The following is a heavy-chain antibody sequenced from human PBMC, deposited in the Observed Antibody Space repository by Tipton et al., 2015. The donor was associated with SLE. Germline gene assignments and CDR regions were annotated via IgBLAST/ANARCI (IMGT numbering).Heavy chain of an antibody. CDR1: GGSVFSSNYY. CDR3: ARHEAFCTNGLCHHFDT. V-gene: IGHV4-39*01. Sequence: TLSLTCTISGGSVFSSNYYWAWLRQPPGKGLEWIGSIYYRGNTYYKPPLKSRATLFIDTTKNQFSLRLTSVAATDTAVYFCARHEAFCTNGLCHHFDTWGRGTLVTVPS. CDR2: IYYRGNT. J-gene: IGHJ4*02. D-gene: IGHD2-8*01.